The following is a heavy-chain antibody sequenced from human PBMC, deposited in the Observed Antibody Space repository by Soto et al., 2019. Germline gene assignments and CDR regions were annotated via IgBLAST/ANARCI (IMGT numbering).Heavy chain of an antibody. D-gene: IGHD3-3*01. CDR3: AKDPNYDFWSGYENTDAFDV. CDR2: ISGSGSHT. J-gene: IGHJ3*01. Sequence: EVQLLESGGGLVQPGGSLRLSCAASGFAFGSEAMSWVRQAPGKGLEWVATISGSGSHTYYAASVKGRFTISRDNSKNTVSLQMNRLTAADTATYYCAKDPNYDFWSGYENTDAFDVWGQGTMVTVSS. V-gene: IGHV3-23*01. CDR1: GFAFGSEA.